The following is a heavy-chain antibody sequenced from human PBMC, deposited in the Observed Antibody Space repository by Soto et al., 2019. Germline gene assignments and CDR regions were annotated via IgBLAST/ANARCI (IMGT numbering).Heavy chain of an antibody. CDR2: FDPEDGET. CDR1: GYTLTELS. D-gene: IGHD6-6*01. CDR3: ARDENGSSYYYYYYMDV. J-gene: IGHJ6*03. Sequence: ASVKVSCKVSGYTLTELSMHWVRQAPGKGLEWMGGFDPEDGETIYAQKFQGRVTMTKDTSTDTAYMELSSLRSEDTAVYYCARDENGSSYYYYYYMDVWGKGTTVTVSS. V-gene: IGHV1-24*01.